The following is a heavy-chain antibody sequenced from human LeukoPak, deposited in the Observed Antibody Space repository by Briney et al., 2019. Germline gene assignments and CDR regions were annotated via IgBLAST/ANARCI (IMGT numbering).Heavy chain of an antibody. CDR1: GGSISSGGYY. CDR2: IYYSGST. V-gene: IGHV4-31*03. CDR3: ARDPYYGHFDY. D-gene: IGHD4-17*01. Sequence: PSETLSLTCTVFGGSISSGGYYWSWIRQHPGKGLEWIGYIYYSGSTYYNPSLKSRVTISVDTSKNQFSLKLSSVTAADTAVYYCARDPYYGHFDYWGQGTLVTVSS. J-gene: IGHJ4*02.